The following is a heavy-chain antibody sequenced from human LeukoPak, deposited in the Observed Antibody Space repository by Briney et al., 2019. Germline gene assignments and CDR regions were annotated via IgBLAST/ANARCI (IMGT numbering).Heavy chain of an antibody. CDR1: GGSISSYY. V-gene: IGHV4-59*01. Sequence: SETLSLTCTVSGGSISSYYWSWIRQPPGKGLEWIGYIYYSGSTNYNPSLKSRVTISVDTSKNQFSLKLSSVTAADTAVYYCARGFRYYYGSGTNYWGQGTLVTVSS. CDR3: ARGFRYYYGSGTNY. D-gene: IGHD3-10*01. J-gene: IGHJ4*02. CDR2: IYYSGST.